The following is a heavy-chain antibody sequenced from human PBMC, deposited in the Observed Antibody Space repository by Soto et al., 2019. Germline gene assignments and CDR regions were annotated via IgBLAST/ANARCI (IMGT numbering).Heavy chain of an antibody. J-gene: IGHJ4*02. CDR1: GFTFSNYW. CDR2: INSDGIST. Sequence: EVQLVESGGGLVQPGGSLRLSCAASGFTFSNYWMHWARQAPGKGLVWVSRINSDGISTSYSDSVKVRFTISRDNGKNTLYLQMNSLRAEDTAVYYCARSGSYPHFDYWGQGTLVTVSS. CDR3: ARSGSYPHFDY. D-gene: IGHD1-26*01. V-gene: IGHV3-74*01.